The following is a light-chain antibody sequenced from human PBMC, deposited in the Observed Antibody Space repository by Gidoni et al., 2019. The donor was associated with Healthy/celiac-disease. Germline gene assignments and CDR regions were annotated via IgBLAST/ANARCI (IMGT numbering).Light chain of an antibody. CDR1: QSISSY. CDR3: QQGYSTRT. V-gene: IGKV1-39*01. Sequence: QMTQSPSSLSASVGDIVPSTCRASQSISSYLNWYQQKPGKAPNLLIYAASSLQSGVPSRFSGSGSGTDFTLTISSLQPDDVVTYYCQQGYSTRTFGQGTKLEIK. J-gene: IGKJ2*01. CDR2: AAS.